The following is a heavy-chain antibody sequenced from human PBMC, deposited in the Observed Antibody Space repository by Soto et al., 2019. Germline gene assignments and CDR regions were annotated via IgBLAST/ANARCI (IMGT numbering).Heavy chain of an antibody. D-gene: IGHD3-22*01. V-gene: IGHV3-7*03. CDR2: IKQDGSEK. Sequence: GGSLRLSCAASGFTFSSYWMSWVRQAPGKGLEWVANIKQDGSEKYYVDSVKGRFTISRDNAKNSLYLQMNSLRAEDTAVYYCVRDPMIAYFDYWGQGTLVTVSS. CDR3: VRDPMIAYFDY. CDR1: GFTFSSYW. J-gene: IGHJ4*02.